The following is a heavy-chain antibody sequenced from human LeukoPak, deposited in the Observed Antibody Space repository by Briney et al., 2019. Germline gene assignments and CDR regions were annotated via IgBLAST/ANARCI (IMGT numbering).Heavy chain of an antibody. J-gene: IGHJ4*02. D-gene: IGHD3-10*01. CDR2: IYTGGST. V-gene: IGHV4-4*08. CDR3: AREEAGFGGDFDY. Sequence: SETLSLTCTVSGGSISSYDWSWIRQPPGKGLEWIGYIYTGGSTNYNPSLKSRVTISVDTSKNQFSLKLSSVTAADTAVYYCAREEAGFGGDFDYWGQGTLVTVSS. CDR1: GGSISSYD.